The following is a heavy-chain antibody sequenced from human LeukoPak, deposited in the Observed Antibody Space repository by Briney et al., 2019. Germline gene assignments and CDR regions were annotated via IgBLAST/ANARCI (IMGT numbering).Heavy chain of an antibody. D-gene: IGHD6-19*01. CDR2: ISWNSGSI. V-gene: IGHV3-9*01. J-gene: IGHJ5*02. CDR1: GFTFDDYA. CDR3: AKAPYSSGWYMPFDP. Sequence: GGSLRLSCAASGFTFDDYAMHWVRQAPGKGLEWVSGISWNSGSIGYADSVKGRFTISRDNAKYSLYLQMNSLRAEDTALYYCAKAPYSSGWYMPFDPWGQGTLVTVSS.